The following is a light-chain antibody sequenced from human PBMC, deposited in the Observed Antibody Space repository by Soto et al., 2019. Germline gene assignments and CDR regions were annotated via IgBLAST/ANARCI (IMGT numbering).Light chain of an antibody. CDR2: GAS. Sequence: EIVMTQSPATLSVSPGERATLSCRASQSVSSNLAWYQQKPGQAPRLLIYGASTRATGIPARFSGSGSGTNFTISISSLQSADFAVYYCQQYNNWPPITFGQGTKLEIK. CDR1: QSVSSN. V-gene: IGKV3-15*01. CDR3: QQYNNWPPIT. J-gene: IGKJ2*01.